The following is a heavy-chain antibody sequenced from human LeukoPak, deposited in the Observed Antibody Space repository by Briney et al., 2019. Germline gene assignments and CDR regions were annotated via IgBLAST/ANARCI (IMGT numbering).Heavy chain of an antibody. D-gene: IGHD1-14*01. Sequence: SVKISCKASGGTFSSYAISWVRQAPGQGLEWMGGIIPIFGTANYAQKFQGRVTITADKSTSTAYMELSSLRSEDTAVYYCAREKDNQGYFQHWGQGTLATVSS. V-gene: IGHV1-69*06. CDR2: IIPIFGTA. CDR3: AREKDNQGYFQH. CDR1: GGTFSSYA. J-gene: IGHJ1*01.